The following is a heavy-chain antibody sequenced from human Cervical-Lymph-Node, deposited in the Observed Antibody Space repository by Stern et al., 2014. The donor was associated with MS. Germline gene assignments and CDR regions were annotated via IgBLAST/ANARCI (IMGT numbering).Heavy chain of an antibody. CDR1: GGSFSTLA. Sequence: DQLVESGAEVTQPGSSVRVSCEASGGSFSTLAITWVRQAPGKGLEWMAGITPPFDTKAFAHTFQGRVTLTADTYTNTVYLDLSSLRSDDTAVYYCAREPAVLIQGYYYGMDVWGQGTTVIVS. CDR2: ITPPFDTK. D-gene: IGHD2-21*01. J-gene: IGHJ6*02. CDR3: AREPAVLIQGYYYGMDV. V-gene: IGHV1-69*06.